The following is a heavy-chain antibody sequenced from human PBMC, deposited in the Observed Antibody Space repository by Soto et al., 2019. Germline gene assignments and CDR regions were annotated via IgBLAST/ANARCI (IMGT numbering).Heavy chain of an antibody. CDR1: GFTFSSYG. CDR2: ISYDGSNK. D-gene: IGHD6-19*01. J-gene: IGHJ3*02. Sequence: QVQLVESGGGVVQPGRSLRLSCAASGFTFSSYGMHWVRQAPGKGLEWVAVISYDGSNKYYADSVKGRFTISRDNSKNTLYLQMTSLRAEDTAVYYCAKDNRGRIAVAGDAFDIWGQGTMVTVSS. CDR3: AKDNRGRIAVAGDAFDI. V-gene: IGHV3-30*18.